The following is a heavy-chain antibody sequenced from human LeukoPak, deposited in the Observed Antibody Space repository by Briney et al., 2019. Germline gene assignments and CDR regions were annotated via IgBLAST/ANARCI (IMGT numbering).Heavy chain of an antibody. J-gene: IGHJ6*03. CDR3: ARHDYSNNYYYYYYMDV. Sequence: PGGSLRLSCAASGFTVSSNYMSWVRQAPGKGLEWVSSISSSSSYIYYADSVKGRFTISRDNAKNSLYLQMNSLRAEDTAVYYCARHDYSNNYYYYYYMDVWGKGTTVTVSS. CDR1: GFTVSSNY. CDR2: ISSSSSYI. V-gene: IGHV3-21*01. D-gene: IGHD4-11*01.